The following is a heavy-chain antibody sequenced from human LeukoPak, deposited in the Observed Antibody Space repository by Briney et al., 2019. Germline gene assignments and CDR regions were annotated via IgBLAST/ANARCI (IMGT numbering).Heavy chain of an antibody. J-gene: IGHJ5*02. V-gene: IGHV1-69*05. CDR2: LTQFFRRT. CDR3: ATSESGRSWDWFAP. CDR1: GGSFRTYP. Sequence: ASVKVSCKASGGSFRTYPISWVRQAPGQGLEWMGGLTQFFRRTNYTQKFQGRLTITTDESSSTAYMELSDLRSDDTAIYYCATSESGRSWDWFAPWGQGTLVTVSS. D-gene: IGHD3-10*01.